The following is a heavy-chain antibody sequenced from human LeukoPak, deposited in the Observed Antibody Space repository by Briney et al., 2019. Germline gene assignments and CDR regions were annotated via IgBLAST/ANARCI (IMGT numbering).Heavy chain of an antibody. CDR1: GYTFTGYY. CDR2: IIPILGIA. J-gene: IGHJ4*02. Sequence: GASVKVSCKASGYTFTGYYMHWVRQAPGQGLEWMGRIIPILGIANYAQKFQGRVTITADKSTSTACMELSSLRSEDTAVYYCARDNSRAALGCTNFDYWGQGTLVTVSS. D-gene: IGHD3-10*01. V-gene: IGHV1-69*04. CDR3: ARDNSRAALGCTNFDY.